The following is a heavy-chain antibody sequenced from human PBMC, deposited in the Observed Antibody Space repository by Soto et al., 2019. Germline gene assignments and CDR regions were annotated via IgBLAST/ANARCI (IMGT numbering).Heavy chain of an antibody. CDR1: GGSISSGGYS. V-gene: IGHV4-30-2*01. J-gene: IGHJ4*02. CDR3: ARAGALGAVAADY. CDR2: IYHSGST. Sequence: SETLSLTCAVSGGSISSGGYSWSWIRQPPGKGLEWIGYIYHSGSTYYNPSLKSRVTISVDRSKNQFSLKLSSVTAADTAVYYCARAGALGAVAADYWGQGTLVTVSS. D-gene: IGHD6-19*01.